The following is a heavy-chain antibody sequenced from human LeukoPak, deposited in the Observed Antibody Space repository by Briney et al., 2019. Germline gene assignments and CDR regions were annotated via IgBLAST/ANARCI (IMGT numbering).Heavy chain of an antibody. CDR2: ISWDGGST. D-gene: IGHD1-26*01. CDR1: GFTFDDYT. V-gene: IGHV3-43*01. Sequence: GGSLRLSCAASGFTFDDYTMHWVRQAPGKGLEWVSLISWDGGSTYYADSVKGRFTISRDNSKNSLYLQMNSLRTEDTALYYCASEVGATGGVDYWGQGTLVTVSS. J-gene: IGHJ4*02. CDR3: ASEVGATGGVDY.